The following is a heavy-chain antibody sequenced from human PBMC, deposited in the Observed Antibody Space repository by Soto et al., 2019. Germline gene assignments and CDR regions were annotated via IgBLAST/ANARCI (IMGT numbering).Heavy chain of an antibody. CDR1: GGTFSSYA. J-gene: IGHJ3*02. CDR2: IIPIFGTA. CDR3: ANYYYDSSGYPSDAFDI. Sequence: SVKVSCKASGGTFSSYAISWVRQAPGQGLEWMGGIIPIFGTANYAQKFQGRVTITADESTSTAYMELSSLRSEDTAVYYCANYYYDSSGYPSDAFDIWGQGTMVTVSS. D-gene: IGHD3-22*01. V-gene: IGHV1-69*13.